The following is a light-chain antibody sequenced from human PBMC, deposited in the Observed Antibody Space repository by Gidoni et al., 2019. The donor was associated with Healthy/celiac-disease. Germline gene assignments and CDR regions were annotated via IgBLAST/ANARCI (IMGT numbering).Light chain of an antibody. CDR1: QSVSSY. CDR3: QQRSNWPQLT. J-gene: IGKJ4*01. V-gene: IGKV3-11*01. Sequence: EIVLTQSPATRSLSPGERATLSCRASQSVSSYLAWYQQKPGQAPRLLIYDASNRATGIPARFSGSGSVTDFTLTLSSLEPEDFAVFYCQQRSNWPQLTFGGGTKVEIK. CDR2: DAS.